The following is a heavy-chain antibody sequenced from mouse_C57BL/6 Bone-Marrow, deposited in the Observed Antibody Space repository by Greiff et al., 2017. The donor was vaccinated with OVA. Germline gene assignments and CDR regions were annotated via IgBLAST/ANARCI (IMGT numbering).Heavy chain of an antibody. CDR2: ISSGSSTI. CDR1: GLTFSDYG. CDR3: ARPYYGSSYGGFAY. V-gene: IGHV5-17*01. J-gene: IGHJ3*01. Sequence: EVMLVESGGGLVKPGGSLKLSCAASGLTFSDYGMHWVRQAPEKGLEWVAYISSGSSTIYYADTVKGRFTISRDNAKNTLFLQMTSLRSEDTAMYYCARPYYGSSYGGFAYWGQGTLVTVSA. D-gene: IGHD1-1*01.